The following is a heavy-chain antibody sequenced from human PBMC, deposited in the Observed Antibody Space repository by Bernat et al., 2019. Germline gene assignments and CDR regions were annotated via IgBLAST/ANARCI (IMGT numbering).Heavy chain of an antibody. J-gene: IGHJ4*02. CDR1: GFTFSSYG. Sequence: QVQLVESGGGVVQPGRSLRLSCAASGFTFSSYGMHWVRQAPGKGLEWVAVIWYDGSNKYYADSVKGRFTISRDNSKNTLYLQMNSLRAEDTAVYYCARGARYYYDSSGYYLPFDYWGQGTLVTVSS. CDR3: ARGARYYYDSSGYYLPFDY. D-gene: IGHD3-22*01. CDR2: IWYDGSNK. V-gene: IGHV3-33*01.